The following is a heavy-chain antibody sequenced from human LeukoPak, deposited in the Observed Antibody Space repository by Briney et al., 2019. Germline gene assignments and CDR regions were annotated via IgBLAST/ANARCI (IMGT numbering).Heavy chain of an antibody. J-gene: IGHJ4*02. D-gene: IGHD2-2*01. CDR3: AKDRRACSSSSCYYRFDY. Sequence: GGSLRLSCAASEFTFSSYAMSWVRQAPGKGLEWVSAISDNGGSTYYADSVKGRFTISRDNSKNAVYLQMNSLRAEDTAVYYCAKDRRACSSSSCYYRFDYWGQGTLVTVSS. CDR2: ISDNGGST. CDR1: EFTFSSYA. V-gene: IGHV3-23*01.